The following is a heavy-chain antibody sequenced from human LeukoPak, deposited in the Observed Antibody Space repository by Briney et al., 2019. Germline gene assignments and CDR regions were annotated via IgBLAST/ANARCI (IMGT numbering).Heavy chain of an antibody. CDR3: ARVWLEQLAPFDY. J-gene: IGHJ4*02. D-gene: IGHD6-6*01. CDR1: GFTVSSNY. Sequence: GGSLRLSCAASGFTVSSNYMSWVRQAPGKGLEWVSVIYSGGSTYYADSVKGRFTISRDNSKNTLYLQMNSLRAEDTAVYYCARVWLEQLAPFDYWGQGTLVTVSS. V-gene: IGHV3-66*01. CDR2: IYSGGST.